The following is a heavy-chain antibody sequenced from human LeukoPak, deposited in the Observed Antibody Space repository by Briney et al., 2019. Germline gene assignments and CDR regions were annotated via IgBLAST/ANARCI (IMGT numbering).Heavy chain of an antibody. V-gene: IGHV3-23*01. D-gene: IGHD3-16*01. J-gene: IGHJ6*03. CDR2: ISGSSGGT. CDR1: GFTFSSYA. CDR3: AKDGSWGDYYFYFYMDV. Sequence: GGSLRLSCAASGFTFSSYAMSWVRQAPGKGPEWVSAISGSSGGTYYADSMKGRFTISRDNSKNTLYLQMNSLRAEDTAVYYCAKDGSWGDYYFYFYMDVWGKGTTVTVSS.